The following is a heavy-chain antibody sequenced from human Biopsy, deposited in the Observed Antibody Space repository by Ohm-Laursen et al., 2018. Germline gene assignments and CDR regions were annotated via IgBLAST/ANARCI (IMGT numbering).Heavy chain of an antibody. J-gene: IGHJ5*02. V-gene: IGHV4-59*01. CDR3: ARTPRDSFWSGSYKRGLWFDP. Sequence: SETLSLTCSVSGGSIISYYWTWIRQPPGGGLEWIGHVYNGGITNYNPSLKSRVTISKDTSKNQFSLQVNSVTAADTAVYYCARTPRDSFWSGSYKRGLWFDPWGQGTLVIVSS. D-gene: IGHD3-3*01. CDR1: GGSIISYY. CDR2: VYNGGIT.